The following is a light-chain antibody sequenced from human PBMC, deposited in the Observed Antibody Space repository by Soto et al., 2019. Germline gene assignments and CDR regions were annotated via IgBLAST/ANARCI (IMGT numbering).Light chain of an antibody. J-gene: IGLJ2*01. CDR1: SSDVGSYNY. CDR2: EVT. Sequence: QSVLTQPASVSGSPGQSITISCTGTSSDVGSYNYVSWYKQHPGEVPKLLIFEVTNRPSGVSNRFSGSKSDKTASLTISGLQAEDEADYYCSSYTKKNTWVFGGGTKLTVL. V-gene: IGLV2-14*01. CDR3: SSYTKKNTWV.